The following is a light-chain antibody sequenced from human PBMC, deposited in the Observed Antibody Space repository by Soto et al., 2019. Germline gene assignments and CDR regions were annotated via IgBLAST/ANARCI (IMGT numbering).Light chain of an antibody. CDR3: QRYDSLRT. CDR1: QSVRSNF. CDR2: GAS. J-gene: IGKJ1*01. Sequence: TVLTQSPGTLSLSPGASATLSCRASQSVRSNFLAWYQQKPGQAPRLLSYGASNRATGIPDRFSGSGSGTDFTLTITRLEPEDFAMYYCQRYDSLRTFGQGTKVDIK. V-gene: IGKV3-20*01.